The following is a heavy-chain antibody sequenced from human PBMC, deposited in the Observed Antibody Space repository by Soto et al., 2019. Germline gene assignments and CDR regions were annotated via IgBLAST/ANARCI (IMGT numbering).Heavy chain of an antibody. CDR2: IYPGDSDT. V-gene: IGHV5-51*01. D-gene: IGHD5-12*01. CDR3: ARLGGYSGYDFWRDRYYYYGMDV. CDR1: GYSFTSYW. J-gene: IGHJ6*02. Sequence: SGKGSGYSFTSYWRGWVREMPGKGLEWMGIIYPGDSDTRYSPSFQGQVTISADKSISTAYLQWSSLKASDTAMYYCARLGGYSGYDFWRDRYYYYGMDVWGQGTTVTVPS.